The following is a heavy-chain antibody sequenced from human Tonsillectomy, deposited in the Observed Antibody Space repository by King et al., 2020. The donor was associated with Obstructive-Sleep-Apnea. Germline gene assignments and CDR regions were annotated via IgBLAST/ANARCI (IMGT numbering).Heavy chain of an antibody. V-gene: IGHV4-30-4*07. J-gene: IGHJ4*02. CDR2: IYYSGCT. Sequence: VQLQESGPGLVKPSQTLSLTCAVSGGSISSGGYSWSWIRQPPGKGLEWIGYIYYSGCTYYNPSLKSRVTISVDTSKNQFSLKLSSVTAADTAVYYCARESYSSSLDYWGQGTLVTVSS. CDR3: ARESYSSSLDY. CDR1: GGSISSGGYS. D-gene: IGHD6-6*01.